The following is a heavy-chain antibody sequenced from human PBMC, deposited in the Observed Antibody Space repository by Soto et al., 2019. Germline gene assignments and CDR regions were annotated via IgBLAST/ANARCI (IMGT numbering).Heavy chain of an antibody. CDR1: GGSVSSGSYY. J-gene: IGHJ4*02. D-gene: IGHD2-15*01. Sequence: PSETLSLTCTVSGGSVSSGSYYWSWIRQPPGKGLEWIGYIYYSGSTNYNPSLKSRVTISVDTSKNQFSLKLSSVTAADTAVYYCARGPLVVGDYDYWGQGTLVTVSS. CDR2: IYYSGST. CDR3: ARGPLVVGDYDY. V-gene: IGHV4-61*01.